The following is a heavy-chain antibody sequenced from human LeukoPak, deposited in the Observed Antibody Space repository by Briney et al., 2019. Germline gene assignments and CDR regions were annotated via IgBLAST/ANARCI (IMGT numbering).Heavy chain of an antibody. CDR3: ARGRILGAIAY. V-gene: IGHV4-30-4*01. D-gene: IGHD1-26*01. CDR2: IYYSGST. Sequence: SETLSLTCTVSGGSISSGDYCWSWIRQPPGKGLEWIGYIYYSGSTYYNPSLQSRVTISVDTSKNQFSLKLSSVTAADTAVYYCARGRILGAIAYWGQGTLVTVSS. J-gene: IGHJ4*02. CDR1: GGSISSGDYC.